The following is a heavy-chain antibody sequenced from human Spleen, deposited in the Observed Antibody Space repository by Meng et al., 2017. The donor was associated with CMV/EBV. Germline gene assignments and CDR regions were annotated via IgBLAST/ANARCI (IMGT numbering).Heavy chain of an antibody. CDR3: ARDRERRSGWYSSYYYYYGMDV. CDR2: IWYDGSNK. Sequence: LSLTCAASGFTFSTYGMHWVRQAPGKGLEWVAVIWYDGSNKYYADSVKGRFTISRDNSKNTLYLQMNSLGAEDTAVYYCARDRERRSGWYSSYYYYYGMDVWGQGTTVTVSS. V-gene: IGHV3-30*19. J-gene: IGHJ6*02. CDR1: GFTFSTYG. D-gene: IGHD6-19*01.